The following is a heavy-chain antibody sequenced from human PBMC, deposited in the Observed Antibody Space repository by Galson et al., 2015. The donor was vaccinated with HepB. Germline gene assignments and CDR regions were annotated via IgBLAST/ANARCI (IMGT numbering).Heavy chain of an antibody. CDR1: GFTFSSYR. V-gene: IGHV3-48*02. J-gene: IGHJ5*02. Sequence: SLRLSCAASGFTFSSYRMTWVRQAPGKGLEWIADISSSGTVHYADSVKGRFVISRDNGQKFLHLQIISLREEDTAMYYCARGPTSCTDDVCYTFGHWGQGTRVTVAS. CDR2: ISSSGTV. CDR3: ARGPTSCTDDVCYTFGH. D-gene: IGHD2-8*01.